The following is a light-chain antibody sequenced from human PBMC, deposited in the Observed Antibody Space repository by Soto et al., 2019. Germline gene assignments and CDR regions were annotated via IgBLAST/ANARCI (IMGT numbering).Light chain of an antibody. J-gene: IGKJ4*01. CDR2: DAS. V-gene: IGKV3-11*01. CDR1: ERVSSY. CDR3: QQRSNWPLT. Sequence: IALTQSPATLSLFPGERATLSWGASERVSSYLAWYQQKPGQAPRLLIYDASNRATGIPARFSGSGSGTDFTLTISSLETEDFAVYYCQQRSNWPLTFGGGTKVDI.